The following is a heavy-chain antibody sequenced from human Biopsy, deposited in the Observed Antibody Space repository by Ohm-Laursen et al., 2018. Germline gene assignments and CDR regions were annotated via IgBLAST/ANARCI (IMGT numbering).Heavy chain of an antibody. CDR3: ARESALKWYQSLSYFNGMDI. D-gene: IGHD2-2*01. J-gene: IGHJ6*02. CDR1: GFTVYNNY. Sequence: SLRLSCAASGFTVYNNYMTWVRQAPGKGLEWVSLIYSGGDTRCADSVKGRFTISRDSSKNTLYLQMNSLRVEDTAVYYCARESALKWYQSLSYFNGMDIWGQGTTVTVSS. V-gene: IGHV3-66*01. CDR2: IYSGGDT.